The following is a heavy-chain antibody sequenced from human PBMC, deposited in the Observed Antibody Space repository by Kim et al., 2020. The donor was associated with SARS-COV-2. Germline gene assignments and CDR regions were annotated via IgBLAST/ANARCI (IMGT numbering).Heavy chain of an antibody. CDR2: IRGTSDII. CDR3: ARGFFGIDH. J-gene: IGHJ4*02. CDR1: GFSFNTYD. V-gene: IGHV3-48*02. Sequence: GGSLRLSCAASGFSFNTYDMTWVRQAPGKGLEWVAYIRGTSDIIYYADSVRGRFTIFRDNAKNSLYLQMNRLRDEDTAVYYCARGFFGIDHWGQGTLVTVSS. D-gene: IGHD3-3*01.